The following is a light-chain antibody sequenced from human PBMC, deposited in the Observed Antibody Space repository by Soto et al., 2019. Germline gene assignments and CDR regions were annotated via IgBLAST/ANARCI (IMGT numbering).Light chain of an antibody. CDR3: QSYDSSLSGSV. V-gene: IGLV1-40*01. CDR2: GDT. J-gene: IGLJ3*02. Sequence: QAVVTQPPSVSGAPGQRVTISCTGSSSNIGAGYDVHWYQQLPGRAPKLLIYGDTNRPSGVPDRFSGSKSGTSASLAITGLQAEDEAEYYCQSYDSSLSGSVFGGGTKLTVL. CDR1: SSNIGAGYD.